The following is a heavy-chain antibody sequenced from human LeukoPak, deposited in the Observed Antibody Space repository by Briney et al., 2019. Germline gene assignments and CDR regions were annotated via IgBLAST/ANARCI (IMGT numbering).Heavy chain of an antibody. CDR2: INHSGST. V-gene: IGHV4-34*01. Sequence: PSETLSLTCAVYGGSSSGYYWSWIRQPPGKGLEWIGEINHSGSTNYNPSLKSRVTISVDTSKNQFSLKLSSVTAADTAVYYCARGPMVRGVRYYYYYMDVWGKGTTVTVSS. J-gene: IGHJ6*03. D-gene: IGHD3-10*01. CDR1: GGSSSGYY. CDR3: ARGPMVRGVRYYYYYMDV.